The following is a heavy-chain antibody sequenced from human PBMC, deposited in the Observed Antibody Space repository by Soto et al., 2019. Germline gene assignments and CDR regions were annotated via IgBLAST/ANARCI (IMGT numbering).Heavy chain of an antibody. Sequence: GLLRDSCGAAGVTSSTYARARVRKAPGKGLEWVSGVSASGLNTDYADPVKGRFYISRDNSKNTMYLQMNSLRVEDTAVYYCAMGRYSSSWYSYWGQGTLVTVSS. J-gene: IGHJ4*02. D-gene: IGHD6-13*01. CDR3: AMGRYSSSWYSY. CDR2: VSASGLNT. V-gene: IGHV3-23*01. CDR1: GVTSSTYA.